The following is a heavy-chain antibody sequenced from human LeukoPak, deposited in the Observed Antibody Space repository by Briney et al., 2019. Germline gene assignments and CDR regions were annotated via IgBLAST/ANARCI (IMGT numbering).Heavy chain of an antibody. Sequence: ASVKVSCTASGYTFTSYAMNWVRQAPGQGLEWMGWINTNTGNPTYAQGFTGRFVFSLDTSVSTAYLQISSLKAEDTAVYYCARVLDEDLPYYYGMDVWGQGTTVTVSS. CDR3: ARVLDEDLPYYYGMDV. CDR1: GYTFTSYA. CDR2: INTNTGNP. V-gene: IGHV7-4-1*02. J-gene: IGHJ6*02.